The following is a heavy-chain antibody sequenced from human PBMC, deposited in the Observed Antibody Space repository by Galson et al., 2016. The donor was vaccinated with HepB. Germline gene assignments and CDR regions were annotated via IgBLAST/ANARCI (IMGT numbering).Heavy chain of an antibody. CDR3: ARHLRFEEVLDY. D-gene: IGHD3-10*01. V-gene: IGHV5-51*01. CDR2: IFPGDSDT. Sequence: QSGAEVTKPGESLKISCKGSGYDFTSYYIAWVRQMPGKGLEWMGIIFPGDSDTRYSPSCQGQVSISVDKSISTAYLQWNSLQASDTAMYYCARHLRFEEVLDYWGQGTLVTVSS. CDR1: GYDFTSYY. J-gene: IGHJ4*02.